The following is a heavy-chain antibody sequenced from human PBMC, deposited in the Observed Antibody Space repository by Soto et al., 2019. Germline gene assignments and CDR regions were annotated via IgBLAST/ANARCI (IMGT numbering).Heavy chain of an antibody. V-gene: IGHV4-31*03. J-gene: IGHJ4*02. Sequence: QVQLQESGPGLVKPSQTLSLTCTVSGGSISSGGYYWSWIRQHPGKGLEWIGYIYYSGSTYYNPSLKSRVTISVDTSKNQFSLKLSSVTAADTAVYYCARTAYCGGDCYSEIDYWGQGTLVTVSS. CDR2: IYYSGST. CDR3: ARTAYCGGDCYSEIDY. CDR1: GGSISSGGYY. D-gene: IGHD2-21*01.